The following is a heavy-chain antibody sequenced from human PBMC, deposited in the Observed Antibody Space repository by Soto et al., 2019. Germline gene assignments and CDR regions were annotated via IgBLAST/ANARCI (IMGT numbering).Heavy chain of an antibody. D-gene: IGHD5-12*01. J-gene: IGHJ6*02. CDR1: GGTFRSYA. CDR2: IIPMFGTP. V-gene: IGHV1-69*12. Sequence: QVQLVQSGAEVKKPGSSVKVSCKASGGTFRSYAINWVRQAPGQGLEWMGEIIPMFGTPNYEQKLQGRVTITADESTSTAYMELSSLRSEDTAMYYCARIVIVATITTHQYYYGMDVWGQGTTVTVSS. CDR3: ARIVIVATITTHQYYYGMDV.